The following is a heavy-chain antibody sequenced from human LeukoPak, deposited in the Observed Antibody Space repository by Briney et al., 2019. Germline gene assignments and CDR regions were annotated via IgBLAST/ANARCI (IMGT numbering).Heavy chain of an antibody. CDR3: AREVGKSSYFDY. V-gene: IGHV3-30-3*01. CDR1: GFIFSGYA. J-gene: IGHJ4*02. CDR2: ISYDGSNK. Sequence: GGSLRLSCAASGFIFSGYAMHWVRQAPGKGLEWVAVISYDGSNKYYADPVKGRFTISRDNSKNTLYLQMNSLRAEDTAVYYCAREVGKSSYFDYWGQGTLVTVSS. D-gene: IGHD1-26*01.